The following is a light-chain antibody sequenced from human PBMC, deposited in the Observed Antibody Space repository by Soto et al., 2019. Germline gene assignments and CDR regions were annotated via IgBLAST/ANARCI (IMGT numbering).Light chain of an antibody. V-gene: IGLV1-40*01. CDR1: SSNIGAGYD. J-gene: IGLJ1*01. CDR2: DNT. CDR3: SSYRSTSVDV. Sequence: QSVLTQPPSVSGAPGQRVTISCSGSSSNIGAGYDAHWYQQLPGAAPKLLIFDNTNRPSGVPDRFSGSKSGASASLAITGLQAEDEANYYCSSYRSTSVDVFGTGTKVTVL.